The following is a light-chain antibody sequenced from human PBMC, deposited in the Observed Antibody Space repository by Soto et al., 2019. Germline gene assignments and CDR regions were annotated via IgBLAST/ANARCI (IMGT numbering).Light chain of an antibody. V-gene: IGLV2-8*01. J-gene: IGLJ2*01. CDR3: SSYAGRNNGI. Sequence: QSALTQPPSASGSPGQSVTISCTGTSSDVGGYDYVSWYQQHPGKAPKLMIHEVSKRPSGVPDRFSGSKSGNTASLTVSGLQAEEEADYYCSSYAGRNNGILGGGTSSPS. CDR2: EVS. CDR1: SSDVGGYDY.